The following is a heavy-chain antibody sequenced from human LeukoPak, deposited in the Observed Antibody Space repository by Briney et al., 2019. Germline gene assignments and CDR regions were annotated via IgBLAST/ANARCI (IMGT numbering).Heavy chain of an antibody. V-gene: IGHV1-69*13. D-gene: IGHD3-3*01. Sequence: ASVKVSCKASGGTFSSYAISWVRQAPGQGLEWMGGIIPIFGTANYAQKFQGRVTITADESTSTAYMELSSLRSEDTAVYYCARGSYYDFWSGPFDYWGQGTLVTVSS. CDR3: ARGSYYDFWSGPFDY. CDR1: GGTFSSYA. J-gene: IGHJ4*02. CDR2: IIPIFGTA.